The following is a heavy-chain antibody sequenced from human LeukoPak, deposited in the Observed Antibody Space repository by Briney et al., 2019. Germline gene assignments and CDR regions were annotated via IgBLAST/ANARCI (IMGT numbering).Heavy chain of an antibody. CDR2: IKLDGSEK. D-gene: IGHD1-26*01. CDR1: GFTFSSYW. CDR3: ARVYRGNYFLDF. Sequence: GGSLRLSCEASGFTFSSYWLTWVRQTPGMGLEWVANIKLDGSEKYYVDSVKGRFTVSRDNAKNSLYLQMNSLRVEDTAVYYCARVYRGNYFLDFWRQGTLVTVSS. V-gene: IGHV3-7*01. J-gene: IGHJ4*02.